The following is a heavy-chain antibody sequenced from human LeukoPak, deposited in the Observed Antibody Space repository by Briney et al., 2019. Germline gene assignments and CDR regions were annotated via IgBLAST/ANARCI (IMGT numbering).Heavy chain of an antibody. CDR3: ARDNGPLDGYDSTPYGMDV. CDR1: GYTFTGYY. D-gene: IGHD5-12*01. V-gene: IGHV1-69*13. Sequence: GASVKVSCKASGYTFTGYYMHWVRQAPGQGLEWMGGIIPIFGTANYAQKFQGRVTITADESTSTAYMELSSLRSEDTAVYYCARDNGPLDGYDSTPYGMDVWGQGTTVTVSS. CDR2: IIPIFGTA. J-gene: IGHJ6*02.